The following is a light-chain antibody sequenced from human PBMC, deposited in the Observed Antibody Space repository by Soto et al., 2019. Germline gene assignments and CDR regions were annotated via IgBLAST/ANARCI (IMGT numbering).Light chain of an antibody. Sequence: QSALTQPRSVSGSPGQSVTISCTGSSSDIGAYDYVYWYQQFPIEAPRVLIYYVADRPLGIADRFSGSKSDNTASLTISVLRAEDEADYYYSSYSGSYPVIFGGGTKLTVL. V-gene: IGLV2-11*01. CDR3: SSYSGSYPVI. CDR1: SSDIGAYDY. J-gene: IGLJ2*01. CDR2: YVA.